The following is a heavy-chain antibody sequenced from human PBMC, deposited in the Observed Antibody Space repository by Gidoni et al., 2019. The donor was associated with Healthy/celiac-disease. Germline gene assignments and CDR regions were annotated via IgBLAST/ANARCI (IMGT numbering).Heavy chain of an antibody. V-gene: IGHV3-23*01. CDR1: GFTGSSYA. CDR3: AKGSDSYYYGMDV. Sequence: EVKLWESGGGMVEPGGSLRLSGEAAGFTGSSYAMSWVRQAPGKGREWVSAISGCGGSTSYAASVKGRFTISRDNSKNTLYLQMNSLRAEDTAVYYCAKGSDSYYYGMDVWGQGTTVTVSS. CDR2: ISGCGGST. J-gene: IGHJ6*02.